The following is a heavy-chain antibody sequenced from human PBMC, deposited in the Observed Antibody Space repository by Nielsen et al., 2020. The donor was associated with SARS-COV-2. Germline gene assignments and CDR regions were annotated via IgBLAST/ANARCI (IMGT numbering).Heavy chain of an antibody. J-gene: IGHJ6*02. CDR1: GGSFSSYA. CDR3: ARVKGTHGGSYLDV. D-gene: IGHD2-15*01. Sequence: SVKVSCKASGGSFSSYAISWVRQAPGHGLEWMGRIIPLLDMADHGQQFQGRVTITADKSTSTAYMELSSLRYEDTAVYYCARVKGTHGGSYLDVWGQGTAVTVSS. CDR2: IIPLLDMA. V-gene: IGHV1-69*04.